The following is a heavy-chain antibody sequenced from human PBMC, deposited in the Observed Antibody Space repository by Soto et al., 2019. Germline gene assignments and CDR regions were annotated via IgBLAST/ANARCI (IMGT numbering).Heavy chain of an antibody. D-gene: IGHD2-2*01. CDR2: ISTYNGKT. Sequence: QVQLVQSGAEVKKPGASVKVSCKASGYTFTSYGISWVRQAPGQGLEWMGWISTYNGKTNYAQKLQGRLTMTTDTSTSTACMELWSLRSDDSAVYYCARERGLDRDSSDIVLVPAAMPYDYWGQGTLVTVSS. CDR1: GYTFTSYG. CDR3: ARERGLDRDSSDIVLVPAAMPYDY. V-gene: IGHV1-18*01. J-gene: IGHJ4*02.